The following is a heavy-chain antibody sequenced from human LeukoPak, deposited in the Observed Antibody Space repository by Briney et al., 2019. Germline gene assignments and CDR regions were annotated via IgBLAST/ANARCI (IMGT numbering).Heavy chain of an antibody. CDR1: GYTFTSYG. CDR2: ISAYNGNT. D-gene: IGHD3-3*01. CDR3: ARDQWITIFGVVTRSGADAFDI. V-gene: IGHV1-18*01. J-gene: IGHJ3*02. Sequence: ASVKVSCKASGYTFTSYGISWVRQAPGQGLEWMGWISAYNGNTNYAQKLQGGVTMTTDTSTSTAYMELRSLRSDDTAVYYCARDQWITIFGVVTRSGADAFDIWGQGTMVTVSS.